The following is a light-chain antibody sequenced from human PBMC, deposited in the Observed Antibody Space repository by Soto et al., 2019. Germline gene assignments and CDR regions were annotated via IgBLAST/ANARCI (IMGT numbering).Light chain of an antibody. CDR3: QQYYSTPWT. Sequence: DFVMTQSPDSLAVSLGERATINCKSSQSLLYSSNNKNYLAWYQQKPGQPPKLLIYWASTRESGVPDRFSGSGSGTDVTLTISSLQAEDVAVYSCQQYYSTPWTFGQGTKVQIK. J-gene: IGKJ1*01. CDR2: WAS. CDR1: QSLLYSSNNKNY. V-gene: IGKV4-1*01.